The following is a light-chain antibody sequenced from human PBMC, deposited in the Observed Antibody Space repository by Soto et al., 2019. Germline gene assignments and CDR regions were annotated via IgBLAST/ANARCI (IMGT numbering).Light chain of an antibody. J-gene: IGLJ2*01. CDR2: EVA. CDR1: STDPATYDL. V-gene: IGLV2-23*02. Sequence: QSALTQPASVSGSPGQSITISCTGTSTDPATYDLVSWYQQHPGKAPQLIIYEVAKRPSGVSARFSGSQSGDTASLTISGLQAADEAYYYCCSYTSSSSVVFGGGTKLTVL. CDR3: CSYTSSSSVV.